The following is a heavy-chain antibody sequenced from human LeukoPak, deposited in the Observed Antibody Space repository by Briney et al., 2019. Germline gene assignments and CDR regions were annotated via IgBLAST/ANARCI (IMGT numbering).Heavy chain of an antibody. Sequence: ASVKVSCKASGGTFSSNAISWVRQAPGQGLGWMGGIIPFFGTANYAQKFQGRVTITADESTSTAYMELSSLRSEDTAVYYCARHYLSAYQWYFDLWGRGTLVTVSS. CDR3: ARHYLSAYQWYFDL. D-gene: IGHD3-3*02. J-gene: IGHJ2*01. V-gene: IGHV1-69*13. CDR2: IIPFFGTA. CDR1: GGTFSSNA.